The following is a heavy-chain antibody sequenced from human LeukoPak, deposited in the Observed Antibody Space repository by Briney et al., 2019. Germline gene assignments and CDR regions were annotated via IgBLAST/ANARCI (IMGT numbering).Heavy chain of an antibody. CDR1: GGTFSSYA. CDR3: ARDRDIAARANDAFDI. J-gene: IGHJ3*02. Sequence: GASVKVSCKASGGTFSSYAISWVRQAPGQGLEWMGGIIPIFGTANYAQKFQGRVTITADESTSTAYMELSSLRSEDTAVYYCARDRDIAARANDAFDIWGQGTMVTVSS. V-gene: IGHV1-69*01. D-gene: IGHD6-6*01. CDR2: IIPIFGTA.